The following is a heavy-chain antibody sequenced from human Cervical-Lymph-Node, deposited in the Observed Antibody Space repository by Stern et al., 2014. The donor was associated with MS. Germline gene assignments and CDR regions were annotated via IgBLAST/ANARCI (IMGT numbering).Heavy chain of an antibody. CDR2: IYPGDSDH. CDR3: ARSSAGAYLSHDH. CDR1: GYSFTTYW. D-gene: IGHD3-16*01. Sequence: EVQLVESGAEVKKPGESLKISCKGSGYSFTTYWIAWVRQMPGKGLEWMGIIYPGDSDHRYSPSFQGQVTISADRSISPAYLQWSSLKASDTAMYYCARSSAGAYLSHDHWGQGTLVTVSS. J-gene: IGHJ4*02. V-gene: IGHV5-51*03.